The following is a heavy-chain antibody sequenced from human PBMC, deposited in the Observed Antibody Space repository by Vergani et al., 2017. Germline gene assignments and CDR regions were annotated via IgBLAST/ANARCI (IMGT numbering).Heavy chain of an antibody. J-gene: IGHJ4*02. CDR2: IKEDGSEK. D-gene: IGHD1-26*01. Sequence: EVQLVESGGGLVQPGGSLRLSCAVSGFTFRTYWMIWVRQAPGKGLEWVANIKEDGSEKYYVDSVKGRFISSRDNAENSLYLHMNSLRAEDTAVYYCAKDGGGSFGNSLDYWGQGTLVTVSS. V-gene: IGHV3-7*03. CDR1: GFTFRTYW. CDR3: AKDGGGSFGNSLDY.